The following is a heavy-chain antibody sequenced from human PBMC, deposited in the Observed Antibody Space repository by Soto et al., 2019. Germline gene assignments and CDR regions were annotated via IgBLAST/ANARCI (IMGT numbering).Heavy chain of an antibody. V-gene: IGHV1-69*01. J-gene: IGHJ5*02. D-gene: IGHD3-10*01. CDR1: GGTFSSYA. CDR2: IIPMYGPA. CDR3: ARVASMVRGVIDNWFDP. Sequence: QVPLVQSGAEVKKPGSSVTVSCKASGGTFSSYAIHWVRQAPGQGLEWMGGIIPMYGPAKYAQRFQGRVTITAAESTTTVYMELTSLTFQDTAFYYCARVASMVRGVIDNWFDPWGHGTLVTVSS.